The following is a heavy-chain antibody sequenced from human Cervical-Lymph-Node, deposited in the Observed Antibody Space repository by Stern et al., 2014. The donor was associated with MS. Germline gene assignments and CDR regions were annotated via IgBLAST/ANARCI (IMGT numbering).Heavy chain of an antibody. J-gene: IGHJ6*02. CDR2: IYPGDSDT. V-gene: IGHV5-51*03. CDR3: ARIGYCSGGSCYSDYYYGMDV. D-gene: IGHD2-15*01. CDR1: GYSFTSYW. Sequence: VQLGQSGAEVKKPGESLKISCKGSGYSFTSYWIGWVRQMPGKGLEWMGIIYPGDSDTRYSPSFQGQVTISADKSISTAYLQWSSLKASDTAMYYCARIGYCSGGSCYSDYYYGMDVWGQGTTVTVSS.